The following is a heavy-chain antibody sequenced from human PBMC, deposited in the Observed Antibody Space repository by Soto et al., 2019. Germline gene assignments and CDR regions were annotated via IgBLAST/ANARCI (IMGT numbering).Heavy chain of an antibody. D-gene: IGHD4-4*01. V-gene: IGHV3-30*18. CDR2: ISYDGSNK. CDR1: GFTFSSYG. J-gene: IGHJ6*02. Sequence: GGSLRLSCAASGFTFSSYGIHWVRQAPGKGLEWVAVISYDGSNKYYADSVKGRFTISRDNSKNTLYLQMNSLRAEDTAVYYCAKLYSNYYYYYYGMDVWGQGTTVTVSS. CDR3: AKLYSNYYYYYYGMDV.